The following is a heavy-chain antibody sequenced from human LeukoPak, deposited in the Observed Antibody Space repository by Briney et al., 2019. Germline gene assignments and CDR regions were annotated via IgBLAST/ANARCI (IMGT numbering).Heavy chain of an antibody. CDR2: ISWDGGST. D-gene: IGHD1-14*01. V-gene: IGHV3-43*01. CDR3: VKDSAGLDYYYYGMDV. J-gene: IGHJ6*02. Sequence: GGSLRLSCAASGFTFDDYTMHWVRQAPGKGLEWVSLISWDGGSTYYADSVKGRFTISRDNSKSSLYLQMNSLRTEDTALYYCVKDSAGLDYYYYGMDVWGQGTTVTVSS. CDR1: GFTFDDYT.